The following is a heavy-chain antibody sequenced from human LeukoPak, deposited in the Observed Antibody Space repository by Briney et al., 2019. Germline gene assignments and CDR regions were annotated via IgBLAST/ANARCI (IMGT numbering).Heavy chain of an antibody. J-gene: IGHJ4*02. Sequence: SSETLSLTCTVSGGSISSSSYYWGWIRQPPGKGLEWIGSIYYSGSTYYNPSLKSRVTISVDTSKNQFSLKLSSVTAADTAVYYCARGQLEQPSGYDYWGQGTLVTVSS. V-gene: IGHV4-39*01. CDR2: IYYSGST. CDR3: ARGQLEQPSGYDY. D-gene: IGHD1-1*01. CDR1: GGSISSSSYY.